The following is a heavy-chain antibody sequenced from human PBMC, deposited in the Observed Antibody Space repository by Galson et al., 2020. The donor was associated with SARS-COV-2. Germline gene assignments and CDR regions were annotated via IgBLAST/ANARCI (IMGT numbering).Heavy chain of an antibody. CDR3: ARAGWIFGVVSTNYYYMDV. CDR1: GGTFSSYA. J-gene: IGHJ6*03. D-gene: IGHD3-3*01. CDR2: IILIFGTA. Sequence: SVKVSCKASGGTFSSYAISWVRQAPGQGLEWMGGIILIFGTANYAQKFQGRVPITADESTSTAYMELSSLRSEDTAVYDCARAGWIFGVVSTNYYYMDVWGKGTAVTVSS. V-gene: IGHV1-69*13.